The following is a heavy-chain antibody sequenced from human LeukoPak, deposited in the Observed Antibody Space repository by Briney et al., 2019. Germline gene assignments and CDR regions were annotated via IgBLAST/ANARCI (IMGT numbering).Heavy chain of an antibody. CDR1: GFTPNKYW. D-gene: IGHD4-17*01. J-gene: IGHJ5*02. V-gene: IGHV3-74*01. CDR3: ARDAYTTTSNWLDP. Sequence: PGGSLRLSCEASGFTPNKYWMHWVRQAPGKGLVWVSRITGDGSDIAYADSVKGRFTVSRDDAKNTLFLQMNRLRVEDTAIYYCARDAYTTTSNWLDPWGQGTLVTVSS. CDR2: ITGDGSDI.